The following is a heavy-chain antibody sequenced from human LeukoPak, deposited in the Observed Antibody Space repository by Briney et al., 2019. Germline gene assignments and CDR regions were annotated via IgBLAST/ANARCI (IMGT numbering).Heavy chain of an antibody. CDR1: GASINSGDYY. V-gene: IGHV4-30-4*08. Sequence: NPSETLSLTCTVSGASINSGDYYWTWIRQPPGKGLEWIAYIYNSGSTYYNPSLRSRVAVSMDTSNNRFSLRLDSVTAADTAVYFCATTARHCSEYWGQGTLVTVSS. D-gene: IGHD6-6*01. CDR3: ATTARHCSEY. CDR2: IYNSGST. J-gene: IGHJ4*02.